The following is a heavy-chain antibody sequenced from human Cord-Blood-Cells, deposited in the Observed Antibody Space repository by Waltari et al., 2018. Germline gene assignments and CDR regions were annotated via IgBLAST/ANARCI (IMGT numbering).Heavy chain of an antibody. CDR3: ARDPSSSSFDY. CDR1: VYTFTRNA. CDR2: INAGNGNT. V-gene: IGHV1-3*01. Sequence: QVQFVQSGAEVKKPGASVTVSCPASVYTFTRNALHLVRQAPGQKLEWMGWINAGNGNTKYSQKFQGRVNITRDTSESTAYMELSRLRSEDTAVYYCARDPSSSSFDYWGQGTLVTVSS. J-gene: IGHJ4*02. D-gene: IGHD6-6*01.